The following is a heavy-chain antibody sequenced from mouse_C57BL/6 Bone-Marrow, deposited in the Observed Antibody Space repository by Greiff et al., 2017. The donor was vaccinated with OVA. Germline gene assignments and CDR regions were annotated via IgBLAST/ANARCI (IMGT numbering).Heavy chain of an antibody. V-gene: IGHV1-82*01. D-gene: IGHD3-1*01. CDR1: GYAFSSSW. CDR3: AKISAGYFDV. Sequence: QVQLKESGPELVKPGASVKISCKASGYAFSSSWMNWVKQRPGKGLEWIGRIYPGDGDTNYNGKFKGKATLTADKSSSTAYMQLSSLTSEDSAVYFCAKISAGYFDVWGTGTTVTVSS. J-gene: IGHJ1*03. CDR2: IYPGDGDT.